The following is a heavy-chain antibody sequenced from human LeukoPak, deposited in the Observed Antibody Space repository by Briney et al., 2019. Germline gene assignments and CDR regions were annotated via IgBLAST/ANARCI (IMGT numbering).Heavy chain of an antibody. CDR1: GFTFSSYG. J-gene: IGHJ4*02. D-gene: IGHD3-10*01. Sequence: GGSLRLSCAASGFTFSSYGMHWVRQAPGKGLEWVAVIWYDGSNKYYADSVKGRFTISRDNSKNPLYLQMNSLGAEDTAVYYCARDLRGDYYGSGSPFDYWGQGTLVTVSS. CDR3: ARDLRGDYYGSGSPFDY. CDR2: IWYDGSNK. V-gene: IGHV3-33*01.